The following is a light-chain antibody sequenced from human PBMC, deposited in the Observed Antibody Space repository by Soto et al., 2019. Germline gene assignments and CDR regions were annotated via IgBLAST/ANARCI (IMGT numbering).Light chain of an antibody. Sequence: DIQMTQSASTLSGSVGDRVTITCGASQTISSWLAWYQQKPGKAPKLLIYKASTLKSGVPSRFSGSGSGTEFTLTISSLQPDDFATYYCQPYNSYSEAFGQGTKV. CDR3: QPYNSYSEA. J-gene: IGKJ1*01. CDR1: QTISSW. V-gene: IGKV1-5*03. CDR2: KAS.